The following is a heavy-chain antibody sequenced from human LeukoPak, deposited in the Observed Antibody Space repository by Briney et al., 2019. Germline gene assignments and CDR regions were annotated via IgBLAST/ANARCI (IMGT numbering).Heavy chain of an antibody. Sequence: ASVTVSCKASGYTFTSYGISWVRQAPGQGLEWMGWISAYNGNTNYAQKLQGRVTMTTDTSTSTAYMELRSLRSDDTAVYYCARDRRPTWWVSYYYDSSGYYVDWGQGTLVTVSS. D-gene: IGHD3-22*01. J-gene: IGHJ4*02. CDR2: ISAYNGNT. CDR3: ARDRRPTWWVSYYYDSSGYYVD. V-gene: IGHV1-18*01. CDR1: GYTFTSYG.